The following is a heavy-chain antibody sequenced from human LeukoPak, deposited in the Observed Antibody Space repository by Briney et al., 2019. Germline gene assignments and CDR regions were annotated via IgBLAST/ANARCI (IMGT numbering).Heavy chain of an antibody. CDR2: ISSSGSTI. CDR1: GFSFSSYG. J-gene: IGHJ4*02. V-gene: IGHV3-48*04. CDR3: ARGGHTAGFDY. Sequence: GGSLRLSCAASGFSFSSYGMNWVRQAPGKGLEWVSYISSSGSTIYYADSVKGRFTISRDNAKNSLYLQMNSLRAEDTAVYYCARGGHTAGFDYWGQGTLVTVSS. D-gene: IGHD5-18*01.